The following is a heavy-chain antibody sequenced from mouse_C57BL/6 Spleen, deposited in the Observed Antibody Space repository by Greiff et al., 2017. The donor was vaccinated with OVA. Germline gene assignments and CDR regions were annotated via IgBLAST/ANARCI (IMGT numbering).Heavy chain of an antibody. CDR1: GYTFTDYY. CDR2: INPYNGGT. Sequence: EVQLQQSGPVLVKPGASVKMSCKASGYTFTDYYMNWVKQSHGKSLEWIGVINPYNGGTSYNQKFKGKATLTVDKSSSTAYMELNSLTSEDSAVYYCARGGGSLYFDYWGQGTTLTVSS. CDR3: ARGGGSLYFDY. V-gene: IGHV1-19*01. J-gene: IGHJ2*01. D-gene: IGHD1-1*01.